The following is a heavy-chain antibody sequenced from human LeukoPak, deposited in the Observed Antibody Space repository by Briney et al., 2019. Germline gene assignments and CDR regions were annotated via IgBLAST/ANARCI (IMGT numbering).Heavy chain of an antibody. J-gene: IGHJ2*01. D-gene: IGHD6-13*01. CDR1: EYSFTDYW. V-gene: IGHV5-51*01. CDR2: IYPGDSDT. Sequence: HGESLKISCKGSEYSFTDYWIAWVRQMPGKGLEWMGIIYPGDSDTRYSPSFQGQVTISADKSISTAYLQWSSLKASDTAMYYCARSIGAAATRGLLWYFDLWGRGTLVTVSS. CDR3: ARSIGAAATRGLLWYFDL.